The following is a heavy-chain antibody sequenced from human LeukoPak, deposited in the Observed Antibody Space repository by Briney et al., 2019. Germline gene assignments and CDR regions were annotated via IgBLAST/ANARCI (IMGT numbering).Heavy chain of an antibody. CDR3: ARSSRPVYDFWSGYYWANWFDP. V-gene: IGHV1-69*13. CDR1: GYIFSNFFSSYG. Sequence: SVTVSCKASGYIFSNFFSSYGITWVRQAPGQGLEWMGGIIPIFGTANYAQKFQGRVTITADESTSTAYMELSSLRSEDTAVYYCARSSRPVYDFWSGYYWANWFDPWGQGTLVTVSS. J-gene: IGHJ5*02. D-gene: IGHD3-3*01. CDR2: IIPIFGTA.